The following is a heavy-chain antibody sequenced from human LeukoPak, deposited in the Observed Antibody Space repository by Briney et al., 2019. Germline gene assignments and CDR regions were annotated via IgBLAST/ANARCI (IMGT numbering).Heavy chain of an antibody. CDR1: AFTFSSYG. V-gene: IGHV3-30*02. J-gene: IGHJ4*02. CDR3: AKGTVLGVVGATRIDY. D-gene: IGHD1-26*01. Sequence: GGSLRLSCAASAFTFSSYGMHWVRQAPGKGLEWVAFIRYDGSNKYYADSVKGRFTISRDNSKNTLYLQMNSLRAEDTAVYYCAKGTVLGVVGATRIDYWGQGTLVTVSS. CDR2: IRYDGSNK.